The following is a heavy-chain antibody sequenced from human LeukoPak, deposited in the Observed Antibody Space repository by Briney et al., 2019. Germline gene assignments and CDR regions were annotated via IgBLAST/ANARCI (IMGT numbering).Heavy chain of an antibody. J-gene: IGHJ6*02. CDR3: ARDRYGYYGMDV. Sequence: GGSLRLSCAASGFTFSTYSMNWVPQAPGKGLEWVSSISSSTSYIYYADPVKGRFTISRDNAKNSLYLQMNSLRAEDTAVYYCARDRYGYYGMDVWGQGTTVTVSS. CDR1: GFTFSTYS. CDR2: ISSSTSYI. V-gene: IGHV3-21*01. D-gene: IGHD1-1*01.